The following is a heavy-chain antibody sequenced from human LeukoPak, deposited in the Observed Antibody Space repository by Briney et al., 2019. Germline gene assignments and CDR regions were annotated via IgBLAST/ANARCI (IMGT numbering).Heavy chain of an antibody. CDR1: GLTSSVYA. D-gene: IGHD2-21*02. J-gene: IGHJ4*02. CDR3: AKDRGDFPPYLDY. Sequence: GGSLRLSCAASGLTSSVYAMHWVRQAPGKGLEWVAFIRFDGSNEQYADSVKGRFTISRDKSTNTLYLQINSLRAEDTAVYYCAKDRGDFPPYLDYWGQGTLVTVSS. V-gene: IGHV3-30*02. CDR2: IRFDGSNE.